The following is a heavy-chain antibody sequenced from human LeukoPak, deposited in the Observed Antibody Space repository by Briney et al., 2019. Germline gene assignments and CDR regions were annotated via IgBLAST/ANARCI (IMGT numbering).Heavy chain of an antibody. CDR3: ARVSITIFEASTSNYYYYYYMDV. V-gene: IGHV3-30*02. J-gene: IGHJ6*03. D-gene: IGHD3-3*01. CDR1: GFTFSSYG. Sequence: GGSLRLSCAASGFTFSSYGMHWVRQAPGKGLEWVAFIRYDGSNKYYADSVKGRFTISRDNSKNTLYLQMNSLRAEDTAVYYCARVSITIFEASTSNYYYYYYMDVWGKGTTVTVSS. CDR2: IRYDGSNK.